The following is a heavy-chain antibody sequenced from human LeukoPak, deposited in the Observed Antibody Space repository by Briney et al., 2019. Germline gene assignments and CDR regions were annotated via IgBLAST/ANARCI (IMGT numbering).Heavy chain of an antibody. CDR3: ASGLRYCSSTSCLNWFDP. Sequence: SETLSLTCAAYGGSFSGYYWSWIRQPPGKGLEWIGEINHSGSTNYNPSLKSRVTISVDTSKNQFSLKLSSVTAADTAVYYCASGLRYCSSTSCLNWFDPWGQGTLVTVSS. J-gene: IGHJ5*02. CDR2: INHSGST. V-gene: IGHV4-34*01. CDR1: GGSFSGYY. D-gene: IGHD2-2*01.